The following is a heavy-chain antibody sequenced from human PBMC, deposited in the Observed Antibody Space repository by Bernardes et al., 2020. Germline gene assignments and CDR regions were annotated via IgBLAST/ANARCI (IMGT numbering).Heavy chain of an antibody. Sequence: SVKVSCKASGGTFSSYAISWVRQAPGQGLEWMGGIIPIFGTATYAQKFQGRVTITADESTSTAYMELSSLRSEDTAVYYCARGVRYYDILTGYSFDGMDVWGQGTTVTVS. CDR1: GGTFSSYA. CDR3: ARGVRYYDILTGYSFDGMDV. V-gene: IGHV1-69*13. CDR2: IIPIFGTA. D-gene: IGHD3-9*01. J-gene: IGHJ6*02.